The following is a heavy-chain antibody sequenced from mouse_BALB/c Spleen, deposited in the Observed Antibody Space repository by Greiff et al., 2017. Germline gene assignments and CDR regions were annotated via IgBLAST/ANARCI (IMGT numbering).Heavy chain of an antibody. CDR1: GYTFTDYN. V-gene: IGHV1S29*02. CDR2: IYPYNGGT. CDR3: ARKNYYDYAGYAMDN. J-gene: IGHJ4*01. Sequence: EVKLQESGPELVKPGASVKISCKASGYTFTDYNMHWVKQSHGKSLEWIGYIYPYNGGTGYNQKFKSKATLTVDNSSSTAYMELRSLTSEDSAVYYCARKNYYDYAGYAMDNWGDGASVTASS. D-gene: IGHD2-4*01.